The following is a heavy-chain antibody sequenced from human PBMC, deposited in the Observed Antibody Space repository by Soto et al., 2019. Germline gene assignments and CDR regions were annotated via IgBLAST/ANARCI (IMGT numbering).Heavy chain of an antibody. CDR3: ARGQAMGDSSSWYIFDYYYYGRDV. J-gene: IGHJ6*02. V-gene: IGHV1-8*01. D-gene: IGHD6-13*01. CDR1: GYTFTSYD. CDR2: MNPNSGNT. Sequence: ASVKVSCKASGYTFTSYDINWVRQATGQGLEWMGWMNPNSGNTGYAQKFQGRVTMTRNTSISTAYMELSSLRSEDTAVYYCARGQAMGDSSSWYIFDYYYYGRDVWGQGTTGTVS.